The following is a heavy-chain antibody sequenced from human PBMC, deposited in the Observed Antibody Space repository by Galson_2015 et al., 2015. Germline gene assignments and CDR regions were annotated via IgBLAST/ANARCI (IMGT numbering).Heavy chain of an antibody. D-gene: IGHD2-21*01. CDR1: GFTFSSYW. J-gene: IGHJ6*03. CDR3: ARERMVIYYYYFMDV. CDR2: IKEDGSEN. Sequence: SLRLSCAASGFTFSSYWLGWVRQAPGKGLEWVANIKEDGSENYYVESVKGRFTISSDNAENLLHQQMNSLRAEDTAVYYCARERMVIYYYYFMDVWGKGTTVTASS. V-gene: IGHV3-7*04.